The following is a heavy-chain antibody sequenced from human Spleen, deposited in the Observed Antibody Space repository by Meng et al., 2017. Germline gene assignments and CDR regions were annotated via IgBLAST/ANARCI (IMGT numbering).Heavy chain of an antibody. CDR3: ARGPTTTAHDFDY. J-gene: IGHJ4*02. V-gene: IGHV4-34*01. CDR1: GGSFSDYY. Sequence: QVQLQQWGAGLLKPSETLSLPCVVSGGSFSDYYWSWIRQPPDMGLEWIGEINQSGSTNYNPSLESRATISVDTSQKKLSLKLTSVTAADSAVYYCARGPTTTAHDFDYWGQGTLVTVSS. CDR2: INQSGST. D-gene: IGHD4-11*01.